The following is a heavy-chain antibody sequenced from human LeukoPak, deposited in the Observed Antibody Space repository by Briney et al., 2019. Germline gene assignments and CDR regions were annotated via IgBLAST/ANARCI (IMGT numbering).Heavy chain of an antibody. D-gene: IGHD3-10*01. CDR1: GGSTSDYY. CDR2: ISHSGNT. J-gene: IGHJ5*02. CDR3: ARGGYYGSGNDFRFDP. V-gene: IGHV4-59*01. Sequence: PSETLSLTCTVSGGSTSDYYWSWIRQPPGKGLEWIGFISHSGNTNYNPSLKSRVTISVETSKNQFSLKLKSVTAADTAVYYCARGGYYGSGNDFRFDPWGQGTLVTVSS.